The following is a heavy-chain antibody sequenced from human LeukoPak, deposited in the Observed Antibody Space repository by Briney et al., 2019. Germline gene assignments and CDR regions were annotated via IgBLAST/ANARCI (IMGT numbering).Heavy chain of an antibody. CDR2: ISSSSSYI. D-gene: IGHD5-18*01. Sequence: GGSLRLSCAASGFTFSSYSMNWVRQAPGRGLEWVSSISSSSSYIYYADSVKGRFTISRDNAKTSLFLQMNSLRAEDTAVYYCARDLSGITGYTYGRGIDYWGQGTLVTVSS. J-gene: IGHJ4*02. V-gene: IGHV3-21*01. CDR1: GFTFSSYS. CDR3: ARDLSGITGYTYGRGIDY.